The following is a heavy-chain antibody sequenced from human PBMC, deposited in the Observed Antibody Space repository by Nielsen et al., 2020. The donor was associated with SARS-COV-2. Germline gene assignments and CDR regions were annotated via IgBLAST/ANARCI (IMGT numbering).Heavy chain of an antibody. V-gene: IGHV3-21*01. D-gene: IGHD5-24*01. CDR3: ARDYEMGRNYYYYGMDV. CDR2: IYSSGAYI. CDR1: GFTFSSYS. Sequence: GGSLRLSCAASGFTFSSYSMNWVRQAPGKGLEWVSFIYSSGAYIYYADSVKGRFTISRDNAKNSLYLQMSSLRAEDTAVYYCARDYEMGRNYYYYGMDVWGQGTTVTVSS. J-gene: IGHJ6*02.